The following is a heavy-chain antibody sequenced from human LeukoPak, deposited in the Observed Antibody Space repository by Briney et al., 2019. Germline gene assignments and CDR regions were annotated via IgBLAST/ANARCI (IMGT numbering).Heavy chain of an antibody. CDR3: ARPSIVGANAFDY. J-gene: IGHJ4*02. Sequence: GGSLRLSCAASGFTFSSYSMNWVRQAPGKGLEWDSSISSSSSYIYYADSVKGRFTISRDNAKNSLYLQMNSLRAEDTAVYYCARPSIVGANAFDYWGQGTLVTVSS. CDR1: GFTFSSYS. D-gene: IGHD1-26*01. V-gene: IGHV3-21*01. CDR2: ISSSSSYI.